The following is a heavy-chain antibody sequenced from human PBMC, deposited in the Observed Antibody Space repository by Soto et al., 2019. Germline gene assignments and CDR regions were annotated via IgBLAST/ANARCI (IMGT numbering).Heavy chain of an antibody. CDR1: GGTFSSYT. V-gene: IGHV1-69*04. Sequence: ASVKVSCKASGGTFSSYTISWVRQAPGQGLEWMGRIIPILGIANYAQKFQGRVTITADKSTSTAYMELSSLRSEDTAVYYCARDYSLGYYYMDVWGKGTTVTVSS. J-gene: IGHJ6*03. D-gene: IGHD3-16*01. CDR3: ARDYSLGYYYMDV. CDR2: IIPILGIA.